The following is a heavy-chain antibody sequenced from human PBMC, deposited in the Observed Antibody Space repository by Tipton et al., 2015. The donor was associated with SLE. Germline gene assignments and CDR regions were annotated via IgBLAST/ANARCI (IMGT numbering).Heavy chain of an antibody. Sequence: GLVKPSGTLSLTCAVSGDSITKMNWWSWIRQPPGKGLEWIGEINHSGSTNYNPSLRSRVTMSQDTSNNQFSLKLSSVTAADTAVYYCAVMDYYDSTGWDYWGQGTLVTVSS. D-gene: IGHD3-22*01. V-gene: IGHV4-4*02. J-gene: IGHJ4*02. CDR3: AVMDYYDSTGWDY. CDR2: INHSGST. CDR1: GDSITKMNW.